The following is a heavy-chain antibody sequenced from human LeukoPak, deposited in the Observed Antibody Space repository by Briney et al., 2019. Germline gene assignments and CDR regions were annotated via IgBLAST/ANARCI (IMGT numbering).Heavy chain of an antibody. V-gene: IGHV5-51*01. CDR3: ARGTFGVVTMASNAFDI. D-gene: IGHD3-3*01. Sequence: GESLKISCKGSGYSFTSYWIGWVRQMPGKGLEWMGIIYPGDSDTRYSPSFQGQVTISADKSISTAYLQWSSLKASDTAMYYCARGTFGVVTMASNAFDIWGQGTMVTVSS. CDR1: GYSFTSYW. J-gene: IGHJ3*02. CDR2: IYPGDSDT.